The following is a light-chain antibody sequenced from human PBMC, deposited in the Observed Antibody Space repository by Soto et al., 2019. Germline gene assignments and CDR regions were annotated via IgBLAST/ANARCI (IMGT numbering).Light chain of an antibody. CDR1: QGISNY. CDR2: AAS. V-gene: IGKV1-27*01. CDR3: QQYNNRET. Sequence: DIQMTQSPSSLSASVGDRVTITCRASQGISNYLAWYQQKPGKVPKVLIYAASTLQSGVPSRFSGSGSETDFTLTISSLQSEDFAVYYCQQYNNRETFGQGTKVDIK. J-gene: IGKJ1*01.